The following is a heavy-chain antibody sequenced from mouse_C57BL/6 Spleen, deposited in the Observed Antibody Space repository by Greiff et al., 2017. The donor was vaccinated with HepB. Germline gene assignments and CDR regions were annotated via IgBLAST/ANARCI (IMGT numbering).Heavy chain of an antibody. CDR1: VYAFSSSW. Sequence: VQLQQSGPELVKPGASVKISCKASVYAFSSSWMNWVKQRPGKGLEWIGRIYPGDGDTNYNGKFKGKATLTADKSSSTAYMQLSSLTSEDSAVYFCARASSGPAWFAYWGQGTLVTVSA. J-gene: IGHJ3*01. D-gene: IGHD3-2*02. V-gene: IGHV1-82*01. CDR2: IYPGDGDT. CDR3: ARASSGPAWFAY.